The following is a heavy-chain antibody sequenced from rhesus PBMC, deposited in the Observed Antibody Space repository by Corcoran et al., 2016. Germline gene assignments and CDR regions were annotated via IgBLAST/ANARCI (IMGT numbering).Heavy chain of an antibody. V-gene: IGHV4-80*01. CDR1: GGSYSHHL. CDR3: ARHGGFYFDS. J-gene: IGHJ4*01. CDR2: INGDGGGA. Sequence: QVQLQESGPGLVKPSSTLSLPFAVSGGSYSHHLWSWIRKPPGKGLEWIGQINGDGGGANYDPSLKSRVTIVKDASKNQFSLKLTSVTDADTAVYYCARHGGFYFDSWGQGVLVTVSS.